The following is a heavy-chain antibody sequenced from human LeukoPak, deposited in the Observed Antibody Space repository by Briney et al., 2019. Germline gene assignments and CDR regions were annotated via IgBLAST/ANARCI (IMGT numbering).Heavy chain of an antibody. CDR1: GYTFTSHY. CDR3: ARDFQTEAPDY. CDR2: INPSGGST. Sequence: ASVKVSCKASGYTFTSHYMHWVRQAPGQGLEWMGIINPSGGSTSYAQKFQGRVTMTRDTSISTAYMELSRLRSDDTAVYYCARDFQTEAPDYWGQGTLVTVSS. V-gene: IGHV1-46*01. J-gene: IGHJ4*02. D-gene: IGHD2/OR15-2a*01.